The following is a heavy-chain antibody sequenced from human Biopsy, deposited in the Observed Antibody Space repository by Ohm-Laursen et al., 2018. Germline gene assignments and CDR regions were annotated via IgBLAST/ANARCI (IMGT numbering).Heavy chain of an antibody. J-gene: IGHJ6*02. D-gene: IGHD5/OR15-5a*01. Sequence: GQTLSLTCAASGFIFSDYGMHWVRLAPGKGLEWVAVISYDQITKHYADSVRGRFTISRDNSKNTLYLQVNSLRAEDTAVYHCAKDLSVYYYYGIDVWGQGTTVTVSS. CDR1: GFIFSDYG. CDR3: AKDLSVYYYYGIDV. V-gene: IGHV3-30*18. CDR2: ISYDQITK.